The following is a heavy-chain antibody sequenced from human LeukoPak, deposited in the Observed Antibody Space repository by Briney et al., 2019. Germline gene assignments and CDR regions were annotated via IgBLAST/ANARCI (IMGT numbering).Heavy chain of an antibody. D-gene: IGHD3-9*01. J-gene: IGHJ4*02. CDR1: GFTFSSYA. CDR2: ISGSGGST. V-gene: IGHV3-23*01. CDR3: AKEGLAFDWLFGDVNY. Sequence: PGGCLRLSCAASGFTFSSYAMSWVRQAPGKGLEWVSAISGSGGSTYYADSVKGRFTISRDNSKNTLYLQMNSLRAEDTAVYYCAKEGLAFDWLFGDVNYWGQGTLVTVSS.